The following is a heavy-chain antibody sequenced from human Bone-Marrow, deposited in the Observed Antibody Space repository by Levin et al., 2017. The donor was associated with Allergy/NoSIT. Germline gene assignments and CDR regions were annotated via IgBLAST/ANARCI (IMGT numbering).Heavy chain of an antibody. CDR2: FTPMFGAA. V-gene: IGHV1-69*13. D-gene: IGHD1-7*01. CDR1: GGTLSTYP. J-gene: IGHJ3*01. CDR3: AAGTTGDRAFDV. Sequence: SVKVSCKTSGGTLSTYPINWVRQAPGQGPEWMGVFTPMFGAANYAENFQDRVTIIADETTATVYMELGSLRSDDTAVYYCAAGTTGDRAFDVWGQGTMVSVSS.